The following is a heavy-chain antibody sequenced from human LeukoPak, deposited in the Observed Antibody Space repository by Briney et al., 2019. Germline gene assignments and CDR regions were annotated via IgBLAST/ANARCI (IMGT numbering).Heavy chain of an antibody. V-gene: IGHV4-39*07. CDR1: GGSISGSSYY. J-gene: IGHJ4*02. CDR2: IYYSGST. CDR3: ARGSSSWYGGDY. Sequence: SETLSLTCTVSGGSISGSSYYWGWIRQPPGKGLEWIGSIYYSGSTNYNPSLKSRVTMSVDTSKNQFSLKLSSVTAADTAVYYCARGSSSWYGGDYWGQGTLVTVSS. D-gene: IGHD6-13*01.